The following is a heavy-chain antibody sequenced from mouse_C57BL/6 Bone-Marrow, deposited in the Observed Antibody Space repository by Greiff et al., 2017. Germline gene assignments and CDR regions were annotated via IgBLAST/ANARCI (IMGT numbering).Heavy chain of an antibody. CDR1: GYTFTSYW. Sequence: QVQLQQPGAELVKPGASVKMSCKASGYTFTSYWITWVKQRPGQGLEWLGDIYPGSGSTNYNEKFKSKATLTVDTSSSTAYMQLSSLTSEDSAVYYCARFEGYYGWFAYWGQGTLVTVSA. V-gene: IGHV1-55*01. D-gene: IGHD2-3*01. CDR2: IYPGSGST. CDR3: ARFEGYYGWFAY. J-gene: IGHJ3*01.